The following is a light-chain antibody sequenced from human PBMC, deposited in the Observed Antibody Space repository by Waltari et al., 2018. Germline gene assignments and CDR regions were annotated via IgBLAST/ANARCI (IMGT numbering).Light chain of an antibody. V-gene: IGLV1-47*01. CDR2: TNN. Sequence: QSVLTQPPSASGTPGQRVTISCSGSYSNIGRIYVSWYNKLQGSAPKLLIFTNNHRPSGVPDRFSGSKSGTSASLAISGLRSEDEADYYCAAWDDNLRGVFGGGTRLAVL. CDR3: AAWDDNLRGV. CDR1: YSNIGRIY. J-gene: IGLJ2*01.